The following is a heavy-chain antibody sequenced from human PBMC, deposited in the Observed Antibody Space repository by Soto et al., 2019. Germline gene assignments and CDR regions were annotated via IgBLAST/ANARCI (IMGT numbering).Heavy chain of an antibody. V-gene: IGHV3-7*03. J-gene: IGHJ4*02. CDR1: GFTFISSF. CDR3: ARYYRGSGRYFFDY. D-gene: IGHD6-19*01. CDR2: INQDGGVT. Sequence: GGSLRLSCVASGFTFISSFMGWIRQAPGKGLEWVANINQDGGVTYYVDSVEGRFTISRDNTKDSPYLQMNSLRGEDTAIYYCARYYRGSGRYFFDYWGQGTPVTVS.